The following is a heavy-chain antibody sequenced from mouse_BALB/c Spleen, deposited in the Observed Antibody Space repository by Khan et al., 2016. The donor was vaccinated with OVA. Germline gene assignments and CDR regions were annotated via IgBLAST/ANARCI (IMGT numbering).Heavy chain of an antibody. D-gene: IGHD1-1*01. J-gene: IGHJ3*01. Sequence: QVQLQQSGPDLVKPGASVKMSCKASGYSFTDYVITWVKQRSGQGLEWIGEIYPGSITIYYTEKFRGKATLTADKSSTTAYMQLSSLTSEDSAVYFCARRDYGSNCPGFAYWGQGTLVTVSA. V-gene: IGHV1-77*01. CDR3: ARRDYGSNCPGFAY. CDR2: IYPGSITI. CDR1: GYSFTDYV.